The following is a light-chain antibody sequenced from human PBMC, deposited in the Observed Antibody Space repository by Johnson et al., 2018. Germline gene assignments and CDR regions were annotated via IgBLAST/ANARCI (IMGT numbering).Light chain of an antibody. CDR1: SSNIGNNY. V-gene: IGLV1-51*02. CDR3: GTWDSSLSAGNV. CDR2: ENN. Sequence: QSVLTQPPSVSAAPGQKVTISCSGSSSNIGNNYVSWYQQLPGTAPKLLIYENNKRPSGILDRFSRSKSGTSATLGITGLQTGDEADYYCGTWDSSLSAGNVFGTGTKVTVL. J-gene: IGLJ1*01.